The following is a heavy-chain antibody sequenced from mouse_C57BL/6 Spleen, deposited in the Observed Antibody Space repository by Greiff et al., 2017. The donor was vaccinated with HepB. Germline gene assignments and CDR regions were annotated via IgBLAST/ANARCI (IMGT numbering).Heavy chain of an antibody. CDR3: ASGLGYFDY. CDR1: GFTFSSYT. Sequence: EVQLVESGGGLVKPGGSLKLSCAASGFTFSSYTMSWVRQTPEKRLEWVATISGGGGNTYYPDSVKGRFTISRDNAKNTLYLQMSSLRSEDTALYYGASGLGYFDYWGQGTTLTVSS. CDR2: ISGGGGNT. V-gene: IGHV5-9*01. D-gene: IGHD4-1*01. J-gene: IGHJ2*01.